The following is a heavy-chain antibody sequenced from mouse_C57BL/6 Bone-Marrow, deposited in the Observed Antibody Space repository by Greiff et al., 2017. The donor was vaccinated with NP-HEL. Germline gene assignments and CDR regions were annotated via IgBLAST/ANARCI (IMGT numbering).Heavy chain of an antibody. CDR1: GYTFTSYW. CDR2: IYPGSGST. V-gene: IGHV1-55*01. D-gene: IGHD1-3*01. CDR3: ARAGKGYYYAMDY. J-gene: IGHJ4*01. Sequence: QVQLQQPGAELVKPGASVKMSCKASGYTFTSYWITWVKQRPGQGLEWIGDIYPGSGSTNYNEKFKSKATLTVDTSSSTAYMQLSSLTSEDSAGYYCARAGKGYYYAMDYWGQGTSVTVSS.